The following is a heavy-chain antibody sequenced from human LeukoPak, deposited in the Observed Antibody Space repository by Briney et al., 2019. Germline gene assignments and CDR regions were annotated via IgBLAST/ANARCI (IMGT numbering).Heavy chain of an antibody. CDR2: INHSGST. J-gene: IGHJ4*02. CDR1: GASFSDYY. D-gene: IGHD1-1*01. V-gene: IGHV4-34*01. CDR3: ARVGFARAPHRGTPFDY. Sequence: SETLSLTCAVYGASFSDYYWSWIRQPPGKGLEWIGEINHSGSTYYNPSLKSRVTISIDTSKNQFSLNLSSVTAADTAVYYCARVGFARAPHRGTPFDYWGQGTLVTVSS.